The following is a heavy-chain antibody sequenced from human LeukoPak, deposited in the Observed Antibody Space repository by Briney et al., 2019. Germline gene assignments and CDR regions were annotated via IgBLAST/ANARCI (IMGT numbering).Heavy chain of an antibody. D-gene: IGHD5-18*01. CDR2: ISSSSSYI. CDR1: GFTFSSYS. J-gene: IGHJ4*02. V-gene: IGHV3-21*01. Sequence: GGSLRLSCAASGFTFSSYSMNWVRQAPGKGLEWVSSISSSSSYIYYADSVKGRFTISRDNAKNSLYLQMNSLRAEDTAVYYCARVTGGVDTAMVKSDYWGQGTLVTVSS. CDR3: ARVTGGVDTAMVKSDY.